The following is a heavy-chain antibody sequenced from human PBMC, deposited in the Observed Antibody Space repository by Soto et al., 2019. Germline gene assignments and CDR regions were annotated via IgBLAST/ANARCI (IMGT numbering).Heavy chain of an antibody. CDR3: VRLGIAVAGTSRYYGMDV. J-gene: IGHJ6*02. V-gene: IGHV3-21*01. D-gene: IGHD6-19*01. CDR2: ISGSSTYI. Sequence: GGSLRHSCAASGLTFSSYSMSWVRQATGKGLEWVSSISGSSTYIYYADSVKGRFSISRDNAKNSLYLQMNSLRAEDTAVYSCVRLGIAVAGTSRYYGMDVWGQGTTVTVSS. CDR1: GLTFSSYS.